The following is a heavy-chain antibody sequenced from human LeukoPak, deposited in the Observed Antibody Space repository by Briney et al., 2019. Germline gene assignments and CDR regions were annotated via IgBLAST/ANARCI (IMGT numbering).Heavy chain of an antibody. CDR3: ARGDAFSGDH. V-gene: IGHV3-7*04. CDR2: IHPEGNEK. J-gene: IGHJ4*02. CDR1: GFSFTNFW. Sequence: GGSVRLSCAVSGFSFTNFWMSWVRQAPGRGLEWVANIHPEGNEKYHVESVKGRFTISRDNTKNLLFLQMNGPRVEDTAVYYCARGDAFSGDHWGQGTLVTVSS.